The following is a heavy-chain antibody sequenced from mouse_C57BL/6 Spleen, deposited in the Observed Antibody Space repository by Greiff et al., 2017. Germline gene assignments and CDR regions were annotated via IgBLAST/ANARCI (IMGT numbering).Heavy chain of an antibody. CDR1: GYSITSGYY. J-gene: IGHJ4*01. Sequence: EVQRVESGPGLVKPSQSLSLTCSVTGYSITSGYYWNWIRQFPGNKLEWMGYISYDGSNNYNPSLKNRISITRDTSKNQFFLKLNSVTTEDTATYYCARDHGSSYGYAMDYWGQGTSVTVSS. V-gene: IGHV3-6*01. CDR3: ARDHGSSYGYAMDY. D-gene: IGHD1-1*01. CDR2: ISYDGSN.